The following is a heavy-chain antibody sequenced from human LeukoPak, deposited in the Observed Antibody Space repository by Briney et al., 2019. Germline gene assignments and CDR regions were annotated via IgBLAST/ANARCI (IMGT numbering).Heavy chain of an antibody. CDR1: GFTFSSYT. D-gene: IGHD3-9*01. J-gene: IGHJ5*02. CDR2: TSASSSYI. CDR3: ARVTMYYDIFTGYYKPNWFDP. Sequence: GGSLRLSCAASGFTFSSYTMNWVRQAPGKGLEWVSSTSASSSYIYYADSVKGRFTIPRDNAKNSLYLQMNSLRAEDTAVYYCARVTMYYDIFTGYYKPNWFDPWGQGTLVTVSS. V-gene: IGHV3-21*01.